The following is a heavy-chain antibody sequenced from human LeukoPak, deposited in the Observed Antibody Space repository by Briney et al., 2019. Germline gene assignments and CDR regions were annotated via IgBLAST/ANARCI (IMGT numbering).Heavy chain of an antibody. J-gene: IGHJ5*02. V-gene: IGHV4-4*02. CDR2: IYHSGIT. D-gene: IGHD5-18*01. Sequence: SGTLSLTCAVSGGSISSSNWWSWVRQPPGKGLEWIGEIYHSGITNYNPSLKSRVSISVDKSKNQFSLRLSSVTAADTAVYYCARGPGGYSFWFDPWGQGTLVTVSA. CDR1: GGSISSSNW. CDR3: ARGPGGYSFWFDP.